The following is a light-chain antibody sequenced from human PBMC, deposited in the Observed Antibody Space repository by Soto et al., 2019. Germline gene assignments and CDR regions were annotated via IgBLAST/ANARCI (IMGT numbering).Light chain of an antibody. CDR3: QQSYSTPLWT. CDR2: AAS. CDR1: QSISSY. Sequence: DIQMTQSPSPLSASVGDRVTITCRASQSISSYLNWYQQKPGKAPKLLIYAASSLQSGVPSRFSGSGSGTDFTLTISSLQPEDFATYYCQQSYSTPLWTFGQGTKV. J-gene: IGKJ1*01. V-gene: IGKV1-39*01.